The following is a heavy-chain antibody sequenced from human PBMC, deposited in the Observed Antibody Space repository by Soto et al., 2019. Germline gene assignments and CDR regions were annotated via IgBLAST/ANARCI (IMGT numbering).Heavy chain of an antibody. CDR1: GGSISSGGYY. Sequence: QVQLQESGPGLVKPSQTLSLTCTVSGGSISSGGYYWSWIRQHPGKGLEWIGYIYYSGSTYYNPSLKSRVTIAVGTSEKQFALKLSSVTAADTAVYYCARDGGATPQSYNWFDPWGHGTLVTVSS. CDR3: ARDGGATPQSYNWFDP. J-gene: IGHJ5*02. CDR2: IYYSGST. V-gene: IGHV4-31*03. D-gene: IGHD2-15*01.